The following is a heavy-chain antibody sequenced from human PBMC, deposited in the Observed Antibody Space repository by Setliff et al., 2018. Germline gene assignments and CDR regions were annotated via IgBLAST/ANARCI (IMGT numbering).Heavy chain of an antibody. J-gene: IGHJ3*01. CDR2: IITNTGKT. Sequence: GASVKVSCKASGYTFSTYGLHWVRQAPGQGPEWMGMIITNTGKTSYAQKFQGRVTMTTDTSTGTGYMELRGLRSDDTAVYFCARFGGSCSSSSCYASDLWGQGTMVTVSS. D-gene: IGHD2-2*01. CDR1: GYTFSTYG. V-gene: IGHV1-18*01. CDR3: ARFGGSCSSSSCYASDL.